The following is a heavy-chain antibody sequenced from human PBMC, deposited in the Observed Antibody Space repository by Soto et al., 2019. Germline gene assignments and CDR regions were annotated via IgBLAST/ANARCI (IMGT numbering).Heavy chain of an antibody. CDR1: GYTFTSYG. J-gene: IGHJ4*02. V-gene: IGHV1-18*01. D-gene: IGHD2-2*02. CDR3: ARDRCGSSTSCYTALDY. CDR2: ISAYNGNT. Sequence: GASVKVSCKASGYTFTSYGISWVRQAPGQGLEWMGWISAYNGNTNYAQKLQGRVTMTTDTSTSTAYMELRSLRSDDTAVYYCARDRCGSSTSCYTALDYWGQGTLVTVSS.